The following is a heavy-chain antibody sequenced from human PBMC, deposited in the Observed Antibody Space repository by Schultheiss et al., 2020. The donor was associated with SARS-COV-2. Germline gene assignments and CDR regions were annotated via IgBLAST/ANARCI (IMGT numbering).Heavy chain of an antibody. J-gene: IGHJ5*02. CDR3: ARKTDYGGWFDP. CDR2: INYSGST. CDR1: GGSISSSIYY. V-gene: IGHV4-39*01. Sequence: SETLSLTCTVSGGSISSSIYYWGWIRQLPGKGLGWIGSINYSGSTYYNPPLKSRVTISVDTSKNQFSLKLSAVTAADTAVYYCARKTDYGGWFDPWGQGTLVTVYS. D-gene: IGHD4-23*01.